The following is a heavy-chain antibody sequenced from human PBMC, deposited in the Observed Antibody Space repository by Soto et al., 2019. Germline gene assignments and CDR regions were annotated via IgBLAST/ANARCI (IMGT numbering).Heavy chain of an antibody. J-gene: IGHJ6*02. D-gene: IGHD6-6*01. V-gene: IGHV3-9*01. CDR1: GFTFDDYA. CDR2: ISWNSGSI. CDR3: AKVLEYSSYRANYYYGMDV. Sequence: GGSLRLSCAASGFTFDDYAMHWVRQAPGKGLEWVSGISWNSGSIGYADSVKGRFTISRDNAKNSLYLQMNSLRAEDTALYYCAKVLEYSSYRANYYYGMDVWGQGTTVTVYS.